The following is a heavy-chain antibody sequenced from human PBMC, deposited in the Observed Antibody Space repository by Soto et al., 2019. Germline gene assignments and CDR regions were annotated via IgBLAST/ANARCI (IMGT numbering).Heavy chain of an antibody. D-gene: IGHD2-2*01. Sequence: TSETLSLTCTVSGGSISSSSYYWGWIRQPPGKGLEWIGSIYYSGSTYYNPSLKSRVTISVDTSKNQFSLKLSSVTAADTAVYYCARVVPAAMVSALNWFDPWGQGTLVTVS. V-gene: IGHV4-39*01. CDR3: ARVVPAAMVSALNWFDP. J-gene: IGHJ5*02. CDR2: IYYSGST. CDR1: GGSISSSSYY.